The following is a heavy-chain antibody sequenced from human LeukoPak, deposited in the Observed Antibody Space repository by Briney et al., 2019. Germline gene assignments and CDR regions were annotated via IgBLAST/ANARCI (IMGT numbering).Heavy chain of an antibody. CDR2: INHSGST. CDR3: ARLNLAAAGTPRDY. V-gene: IGHV4-34*01. J-gene: IGHJ4*02. D-gene: IGHD6-13*01. Sequence: SETLSLTCAVYGGSFSGYYWSWIRQPPGKGLEWIGEINHSGSTNYNPSLKSRVTISVDTTKNQFSLKLSSVTAADTAVYYCARLNLAAAGTPRDYWGQGTLATVSS. CDR1: GGSFSGYY.